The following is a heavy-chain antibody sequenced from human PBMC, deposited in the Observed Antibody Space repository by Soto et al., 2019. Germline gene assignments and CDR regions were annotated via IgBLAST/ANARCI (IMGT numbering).Heavy chain of an antibody. D-gene: IGHD3-22*01. J-gene: IGHJ6*02. CDR1: GYTFTGYY. V-gene: IGHV1-2*04. CDR2: INPNSGGT. CDR3: AREKYYYDSSGLVSDYGMDV. Sequence: ASVKVSCKASGYTFTGYYMHWVRQAPGQGLEWMGWINPNSGGTNYAQKFQGWVTMTRDTSISTAYMELSRLRSDDTAVYYCAREKYYYDSSGLVSDYGMDVWGQGTTVTVSS.